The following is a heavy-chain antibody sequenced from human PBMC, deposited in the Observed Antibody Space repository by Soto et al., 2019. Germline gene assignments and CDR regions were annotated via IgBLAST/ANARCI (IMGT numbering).Heavy chain of an antibody. CDR2: ISSSSSTI. V-gene: IGHV3-48*01. Sequence: GGSLRLSCAASGFTFSSYNMNWVRQAPGKGLEWVSYISSSSSTIYYADSVKGRFTISRDNAKSSLYLQMNSLRAEDTAVYYATRSAYMDVWGKGTTVTVSS. J-gene: IGHJ6*03. CDR3: TRSAYMDV. D-gene: IGHD2-2*01. CDR1: GFTFSSYN.